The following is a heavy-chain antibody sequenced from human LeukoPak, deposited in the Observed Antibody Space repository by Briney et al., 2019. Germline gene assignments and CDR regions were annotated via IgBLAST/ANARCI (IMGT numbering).Heavy chain of an antibody. CDR1: GGSTSSSSYY. CDR2: IYYSGST. D-gene: IGHD3-9*01. J-gene: IGHJ6*03. V-gene: IGHV4-39*01. Sequence: PSETLSLTCTVSGGSTSSSSYYWGWIRQPPGKGLEWIGSIYYSGSTYYNPSLKSRVTISVDTSKSQFSLKLSSVTAADTAVYYCARIPNYDILTGYRSFYYYYYMDVWGKGTTVTVSS. CDR3: ARIPNYDILTGYRSFYYYYYMDV.